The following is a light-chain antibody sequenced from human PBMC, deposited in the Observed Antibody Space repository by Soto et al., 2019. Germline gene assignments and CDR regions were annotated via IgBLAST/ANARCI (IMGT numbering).Light chain of an antibody. CDR3: QQANSFPRT. Sequence: DIQMTQSPSSVSASVGDRVTITYRASQAISTWLAWYQQKPGKAPKLLIYAASNLQTGVPSRFSGSGYGTDFTLTISSLQPEDFATYYCQQANSFPRTFGQGTKVEIK. CDR2: AAS. CDR1: QAISTW. V-gene: IGKV1D-12*01. J-gene: IGKJ1*01.